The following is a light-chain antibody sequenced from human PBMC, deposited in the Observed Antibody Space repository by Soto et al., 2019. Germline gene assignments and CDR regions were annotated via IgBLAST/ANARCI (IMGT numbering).Light chain of an antibody. CDR2: EVS. Sequence: QSALTQPASVSGSPGQSITISCTGTSSDVGAYNYVSRYQQHPGKAPKLMIYEVSNRPSGVSNRFSGSKSGNTASLTISGLQAEDEADYYCSSSTSSSTRVFGGGTKLTVL. CDR1: SSDVGAYNY. CDR3: SSSTSSSTRV. V-gene: IGLV2-14*01. J-gene: IGLJ2*01.